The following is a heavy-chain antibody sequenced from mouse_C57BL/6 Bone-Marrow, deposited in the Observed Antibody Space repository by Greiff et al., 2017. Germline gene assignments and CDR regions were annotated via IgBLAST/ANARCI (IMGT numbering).Heavy chain of an antibody. J-gene: IGHJ3*01. CDR1: GYTFTSYW. CDR2: IDPSDSYT. V-gene: IGHV1-59*01. CDR3: ARPNVAWFAY. Sequence: QVQLQQPGAELVRPGTSVKLSCKASGYTFTSYWMHWVKQRPGQGLEWIGVIDPSDSYTNYNQKFKGKATLTVDTSSSTAYMQLSSLTSEDSAVYYCARPNVAWFAYWGQGTLVTVSA.